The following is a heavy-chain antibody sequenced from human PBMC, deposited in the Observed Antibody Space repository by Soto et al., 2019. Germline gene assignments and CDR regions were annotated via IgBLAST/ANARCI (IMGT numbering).Heavy chain of an antibody. V-gene: IGHV4-59*01. D-gene: IGHD3-9*01. CDR3: AGSLLRYFDWPHGMDV. Sequence: PSETLSLTCAVSGGCIRSDYWSWIRRAAGKGLEWIGYIYYSGSTNYNPSLKIRVTISVDTSKNQFSLKLSSVTAADTAVYYCAGSLLRYFDWPHGMDVWGQGTTVTVSS. CDR2: IYYSGST. CDR1: GGCIRSDY. J-gene: IGHJ6*02.